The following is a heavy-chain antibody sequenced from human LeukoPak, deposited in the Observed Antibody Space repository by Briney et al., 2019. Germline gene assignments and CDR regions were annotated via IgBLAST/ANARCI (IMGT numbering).Heavy chain of an antibody. CDR3: AKDYRYCTSTSCYGDDAFDI. Sequence: GGSLRLSCAAAGFTFSSYAMTWVRQAPGKGLEWVSAISGSGVSTYYADSVKGRFTISRDNSKNTLYLQMSSLRAEDTAVYYCAKDYRYCTSTSCYGDDAFDIWGQGTMVTVSS. D-gene: IGHD2-2*01. V-gene: IGHV3-23*01. CDR2: ISGSGVST. CDR1: GFTFSSYA. J-gene: IGHJ3*02.